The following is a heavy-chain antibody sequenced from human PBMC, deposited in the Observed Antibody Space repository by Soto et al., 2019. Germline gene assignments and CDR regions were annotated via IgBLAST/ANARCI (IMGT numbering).Heavy chain of an antibody. CDR2: IYNNGTT. J-gene: IGHJ4*02. V-gene: IGHV4-31*02. Sequence: QVQLQESGPGLVKPSQTLSLSCSVSGASTVSHYHWTWIRQPPGKGLEWMGYIYNNGTTSYNPSLTSRLSISMDTSGNQFSLELRSVTAADTAVYYCALALGPTTGLDYWGQGTLVTVSS. D-gene: IGHD1-26*01. CDR3: ALALGPTTGLDY. CDR1: GASTVSHYH.